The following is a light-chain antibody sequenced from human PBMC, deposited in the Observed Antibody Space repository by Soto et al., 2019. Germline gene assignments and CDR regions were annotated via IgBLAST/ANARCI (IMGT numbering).Light chain of an antibody. CDR3: QQYGSSLL. V-gene: IGKV3-20*01. CDR2: VAS. CDR1: QSVSSSY. J-gene: IGKJ1*01. Sequence: EIVLTQSPGTLSLSPGERDTLSCRASQSVSSSYLAWYQQKPGQAPRLLIYVASSRATGIPDRFSGSGSGTDFTLTISRLEPEDFAVYYCQQYGSSLLFGQGTKVDIK.